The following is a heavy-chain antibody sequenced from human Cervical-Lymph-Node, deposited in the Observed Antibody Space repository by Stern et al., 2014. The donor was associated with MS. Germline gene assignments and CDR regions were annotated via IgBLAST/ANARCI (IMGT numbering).Heavy chain of an antibody. J-gene: IGHJ4*02. Sequence: VQLVESGGGVVQPGRSLRLTCAASGFTFSRYGLPWVRQAPGKGREWGALISHDGSNKYYADSVRGRFTISRDKSKNTLYLQMNSLRAEDTAVYYCAKDVSDSSAWYYFDYWGQGNLVTVSS. CDR3: AKDVSDSSAWYYFDY. D-gene: IGHD6-19*01. CDR2: ISHDGSNK. V-gene: IGHV3-30*18. CDR1: GFTFSRYG.